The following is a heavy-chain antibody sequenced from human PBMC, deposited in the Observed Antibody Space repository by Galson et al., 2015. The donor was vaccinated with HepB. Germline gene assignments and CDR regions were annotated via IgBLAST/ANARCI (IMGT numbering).Heavy chain of an antibody. J-gene: IGHJ4*02. CDR1: GSTFSGYA. V-gene: IGHV4-59*08. Sequence: LRLSCADSGSTFSGYAMSWVRQPPGKGLEWIAYIYYSGSATYNSSLRGRVTISVDTSKNQLSLILSSVTAADTAVYYCARHGPGGSGYYDYWGQGTLVTVSS. CDR3: ARHGPGGSGYYDY. D-gene: IGHD3-22*01. CDR2: IYYSGSA.